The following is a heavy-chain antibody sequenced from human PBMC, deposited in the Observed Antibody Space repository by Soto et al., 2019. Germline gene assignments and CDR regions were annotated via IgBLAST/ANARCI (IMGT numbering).Heavy chain of an antibody. D-gene: IGHD4-17*01. CDR3: ARSPTTVEGRYYYYGMDV. Sequence: SVKVSCKASGGTFSSYAISWVRQAPGQGLEWMGGIIPIFGTANYAQKFQGRVTITADESTSTAYMELSSLRSEDTAVYYCARSPTTVEGRYYYYGMDVWGQGTTVTVSS. V-gene: IGHV1-69*13. CDR1: GGTFSSYA. CDR2: IIPIFGTA. J-gene: IGHJ6*02.